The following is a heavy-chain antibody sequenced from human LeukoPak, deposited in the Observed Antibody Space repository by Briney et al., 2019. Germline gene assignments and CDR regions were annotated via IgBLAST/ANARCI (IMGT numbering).Heavy chain of an antibody. J-gene: IGHJ4*02. CDR3: EILHGFCSGGSCYSDFDY. CDR1: GYIFTSYF. V-gene: IGHV1-46*01. Sequence: GASVKVSCKASGYIFTSYFMHWVRQAPGQGLEWMGIINPSGGSTSYAQMFQGRVTMTRDTSTSTVYMELSSLRSGDTAVYYCEILHGFCSGGSCYSDFDYWGQGTLVTVSS. D-gene: IGHD2-15*01. CDR2: INPSGGST.